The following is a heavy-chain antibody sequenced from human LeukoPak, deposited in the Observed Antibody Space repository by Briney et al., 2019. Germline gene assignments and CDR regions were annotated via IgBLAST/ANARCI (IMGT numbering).Heavy chain of an antibody. CDR2: ISYDGSNK. CDR3: AKDFLTVTAGWDY. Sequence: GGSLRLSCAASGFTFSSYAMHWVRQAPGKGLEWVAVISYDGSNKYYADSLKGRFTISRDNSKNTLFLQMNSLRAEDTAVYYCAKDFLTVTAGWDYWGQGTLVTVSS. V-gene: IGHV3-30-3*01. J-gene: IGHJ4*02. D-gene: IGHD6-25*01. CDR1: GFTFSSYA.